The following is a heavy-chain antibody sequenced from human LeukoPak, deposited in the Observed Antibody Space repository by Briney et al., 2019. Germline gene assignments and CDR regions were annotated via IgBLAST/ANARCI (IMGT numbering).Heavy chain of an antibody. J-gene: IGHJ4*02. D-gene: IGHD6-19*01. V-gene: IGHV3-74*01. Sequence: GGSLRLSCAASGFTFSSYWMHWVRQAPGKGLEWVSRINRDGSSTSYADSVKGRFTISRDNAKKSLYLQMNSLRAEDTAVYYCARDGYSSGWYAFDYWGQGTLVTVSS. CDR1: GFTFSSYW. CDR3: ARDGYSSGWYAFDY. CDR2: INRDGSST.